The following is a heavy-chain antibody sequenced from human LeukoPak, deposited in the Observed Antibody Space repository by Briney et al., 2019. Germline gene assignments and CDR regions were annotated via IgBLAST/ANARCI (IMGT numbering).Heavy chain of an antibody. CDR1: GYTFTSYG. V-gene: IGHV1-18*01. CDR3: AREADYYGSGSYYKLVGWFDP. Sequence: ASAKVSCKASGYTFTSYGISWVRQAPGQGLEWMGWISAYNDNTNYAQKLQGRVTMTTDTSTSTAYMELRSLRSDDTAVYYCAREADYYGSGSYYKLVGWFDPWGQGTLVTVSS. CDR2: ISAYNDNT. D-gene: IGHD3-10*01. J-gene: IGHJ5*02.